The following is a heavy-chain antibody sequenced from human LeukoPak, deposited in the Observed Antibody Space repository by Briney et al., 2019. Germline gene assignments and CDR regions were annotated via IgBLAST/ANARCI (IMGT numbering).Heavy chain of an antibody. D-gene: IGHD3-10*01. CDR2: IGAYNGDT. J-gene: IGHJ6*02. Sequence: GASVKASCKASGYTFNNYGISWVRQAPGQGLEWMGWIGAYNGDTNYAQKVQGRVTMTADTSTSTAYMELRSLRSDDTAVYYCTTGSITMIRGTIFYYYGLDVWGQGTSVTVSS. V-gene: IGHV1-18*01. CDR3: TTGSITMIRGTIFYYYGLDV. CDR1: GYTFNNYG.